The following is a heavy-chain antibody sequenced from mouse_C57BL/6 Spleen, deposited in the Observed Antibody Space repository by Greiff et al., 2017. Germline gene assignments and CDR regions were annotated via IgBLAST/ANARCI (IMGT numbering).Heavy chain of an antibody. Sequence: QVQLKESGAELVRPGASVTLSCKASGYTFTDYEMHWVKQTPVHGLEWIGAIDPETGGTAYNQKFKGKAILTADKSSSTAYMELRSLTSEDSAVYYCTNSYGNQFAYWGQGTLVTVSA. D-gene: IGHD2-1*01. CDR3: TNSYGNQFAY. V-gene: IGHV1-15*01. J-gene: IGHJ3*01. CDR2: IDPETGGT. CDR1: GYTFTDYE.